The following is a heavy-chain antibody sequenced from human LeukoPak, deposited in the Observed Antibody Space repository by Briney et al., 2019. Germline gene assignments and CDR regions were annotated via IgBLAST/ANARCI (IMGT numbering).Heavy chain of an antibody. CDR2: IYHGGST. J-gene: IGHJ3*02. CDR1: GYSISDGYC. V-gene: IGHV4-38-2*02. CDR3: ARVAERTWLPYDAAFDI. Sequence: SETLSLTCTVSGYSISDGYCWGWIRQPPGKGLEWIATIYHGGSTYYNPSLESRVTMSLDTSKNHFSLNLTSVTAADTAMYYCARVAERTWLPYDAAFDIWGRGTMVTVSS. D-gene: IGHD3-9*01.